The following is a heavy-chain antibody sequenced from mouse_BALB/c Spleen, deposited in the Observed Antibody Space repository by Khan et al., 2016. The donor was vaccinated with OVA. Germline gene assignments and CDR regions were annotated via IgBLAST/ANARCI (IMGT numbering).Heavy chain of an antibody. CDR3: ARDQYGNYLYAMDY. CDR1: GYTFTSYW. Sequence: VQLQQSGAELVKPGAPVKLSCKASGYTFTSYWMNWVKQRPGRGPEWIGRIDPSDSETHYNQQFKDKATLTVDKSSSTAYIQLSSLTSEDSAVYYCARDQYGNYLYAMDYWGQGTSVTVSS. V-gene: IGHV1-69*02. CDR2: IDPSDSET. J-gene: IGHJ4*01. D-gene: IGHD2-10*02.